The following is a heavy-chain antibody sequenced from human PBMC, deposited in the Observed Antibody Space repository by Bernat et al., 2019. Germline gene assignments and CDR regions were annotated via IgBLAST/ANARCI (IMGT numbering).Heavy chain of an antibody. D-gene: IGHD1-1*01. CDR3: ARGLELDY. J-gene: IGHJ4*02. Sequence: QVQLLESGGGVVQPGRSLRLSCAASGFTFSSYAMHWVRQAPGKGLEWVAVISYDGSNKYYADSVKGRFTISRDNSKNTLYLQMNSLRAEDTAVYYCARGLELDYWGQGTLVTVSS. V-gene: IGHV3-30-3*01. CDR1: GFTFSSYA. CDR2: ISYDGSNK.